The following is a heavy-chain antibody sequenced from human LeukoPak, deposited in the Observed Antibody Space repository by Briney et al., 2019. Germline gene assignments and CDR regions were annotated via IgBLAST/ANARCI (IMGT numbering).Heavy chain of an antibody. CDR2: IYPGDSDT. CDR3: ARVGYCSGGSCYSDFENWFDP. D-gene: IGHD2-15*01. V-gene: IGHV5-51*01. CDR1: GYSFTTYW. Sequence: GESLKISCEASGYSFTTYWIGWVRQMPGKGLEWMGIIYPGDSDTRYSPSFQGQVTISADKSISTAYLQWRSLKASDTAMYYCARVGYCSGGSCYSDFENWFDPWGQGTLVTVSS. J-gene: IGHJ5*02.